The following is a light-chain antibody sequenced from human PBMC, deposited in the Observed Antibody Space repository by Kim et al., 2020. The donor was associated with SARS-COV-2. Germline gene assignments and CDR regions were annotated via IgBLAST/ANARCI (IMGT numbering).Light chain of an antibody. J-gene: IGLJ2*01. CDR1: SSDVGSYNR. CDR3: SSYTTGSTYLV. V-gene: IGLV2-18*02. CDR2: EVS. Sequence: QSVTISCTGTSSDVGSYNRVSWYQQPPGTAPKLLISEVSNRPSGVPDRFSGSKSGNTASLTISGLQAEDEANYYCSSYTTGSTYLVFGGGTQLTVL.